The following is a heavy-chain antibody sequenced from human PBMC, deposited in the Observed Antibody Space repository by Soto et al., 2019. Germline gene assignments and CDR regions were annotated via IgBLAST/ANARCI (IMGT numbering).Heavy chain of an antibody. CDR1: GFPFSTYE. D-gene: IGHD3-22*01. J-gene: IGHJ4*02. V-gene: IGHV3-48*03. CDR2: ITTSGSDM. CDR3: VRERFFYDRTGQED. Sequence: GGSLRLSCAGSGFPFSTYEMNWVRQAPGKGLEWIAHITTSGSDMNDADSVKGRFTISRDNSKSSVFLQMNSLRVDDTAIYYCVRERFFYDRTGQEDWAQGP.